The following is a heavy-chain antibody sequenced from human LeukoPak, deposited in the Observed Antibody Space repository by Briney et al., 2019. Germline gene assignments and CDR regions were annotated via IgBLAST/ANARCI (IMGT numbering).Heavy chain of an antibody. V-gene: IGHV4-34*01. J-gene: IGHJ6*02. CDR3: ARGRRPYYYGMDV. CDR2: INHSGST. Sequence: GSLRLSCAASGFTFSSYAMSWIRQPPGKGLEWIGEINHSGSTNYNPSLKSRVTISVDTSKNQFSLKLSSVTAADTAAYYCARGRRPYYYGMDVWGQGTTVTVSS. CDR1: GFTFSSYA.